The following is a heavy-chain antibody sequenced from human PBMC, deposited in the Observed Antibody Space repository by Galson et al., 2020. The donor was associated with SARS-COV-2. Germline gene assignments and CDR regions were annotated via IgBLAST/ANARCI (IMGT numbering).Heavy chain of an antibody. J-gene: IGHJ6*02. V-gene: IGHV4-39*02. CDR2: LYYSGST. CDR3: ARANITCSGGSCFGGAGLYYFSSNGMDV. Sequence: SETLSLTCTVSSGSISTGSYYLGWIRQPPGKGLEWIGSLYYSGSTYYNPSLKSRVTISVDTSKNHFSLKLSSVSAADTAVYYCARANITCSGGSCFGGAGLYYFSSNGMDVWGQGTTVTVSS. D-gene: IGHD2-15*01. CDR1: SGSISTGSYY.